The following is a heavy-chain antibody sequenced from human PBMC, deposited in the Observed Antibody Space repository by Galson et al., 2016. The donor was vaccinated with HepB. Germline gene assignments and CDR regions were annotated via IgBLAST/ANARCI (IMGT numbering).Heavy chain of an antibody. D-gene: IGHD1-26*01. V-gene: IGHV1-2*02. J-gene: IGHJ4*02. CDR2: INSNGGGT. CDR3: ARVGPTAWPDAYFDF. CDR1: GYSFTAYY. Sequence: SVKVSCKASGYSFTAYYIHWVRQAPGQGLEWVGWINSNGGGTKSAQTFQDRVTLTRNTSISTAYMELSSLRSDDTAIYYCARVGPTAWPDAYFDFWGQGTLVTVSS.